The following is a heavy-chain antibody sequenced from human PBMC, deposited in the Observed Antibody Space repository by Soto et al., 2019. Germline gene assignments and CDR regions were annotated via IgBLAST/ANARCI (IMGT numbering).Heavy chain of an antibody. CDR1: GGSISSYC. CDR3: ARETQVAPGY. Sequence: PSETLSLTCTVVGGSISSYCWRWIRQPPGKGLEWIGYIYYSGSTNYNPSLKSRVTISVDTSKNQFSLKLSSVTAADSAVYYCARETQVAPGYWCQGSLVTVS. CDR2: IYYSGST. D-gene: IGHD2-15*01. J-gene: IGHJ1*01. V-gene: IGHV4-59*01.